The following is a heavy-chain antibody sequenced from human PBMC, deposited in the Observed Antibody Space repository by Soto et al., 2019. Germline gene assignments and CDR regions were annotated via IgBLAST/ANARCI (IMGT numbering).Heavy chain of an antibody. V-gene: IGHV3-48*02. CDR2: ISSSSSTI. D-gene: IGHD6-6*01. CDR3: ARVWSLTSIAAHYYYYGMDV. CDR1: GFTFSSYA. Sequence: GGSLRLSCAASGFTFSSYAMSWVRQAPGKGLEWVSYISSSSSTIYYADSVTGRFTISRANAKNSLYLQMNSLRDEDTAVYYCARVWSLTSIAAHYYYYGMDVWGQGTTVTVSS. J-gene: IGHJ6*02.